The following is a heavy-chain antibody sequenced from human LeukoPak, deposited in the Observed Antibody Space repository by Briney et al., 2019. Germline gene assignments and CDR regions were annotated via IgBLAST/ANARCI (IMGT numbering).Heavy chain of an antibody. CDR3: ARLHSSGWYWSAAPPTDY. Sequence: SETLSLTCTVSGGSISSSSYYWGWIRQPPGKGLEWIGSIYYSGSTYYNPSLKSRVTISVDTSKNQFSLKLSSVTAADTAVYYCARLHSSGWYWSAAPPTDYWGQGTLVTVSS. CDR2: IYYSGST. CDR1: GGSISSSSYY. V-gene: IGHV4-39*01. D-gene: IGHD6-19*01. J-gene: IGHJ4*02.